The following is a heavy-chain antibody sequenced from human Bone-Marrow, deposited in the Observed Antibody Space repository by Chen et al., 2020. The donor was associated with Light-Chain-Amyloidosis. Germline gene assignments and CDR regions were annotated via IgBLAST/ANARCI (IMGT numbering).Heavy chain of an antibody. CDR1: GFSFNDYA. D-gene: IGHD3-22*01. J-gene: IGHJ5*02. CDR3: ARDTYYYDNIDYYSWFDP. CDR2: ISDSGGNT. Sequence: EVQLLESGGGLVRPGGSLRLSCAASGFSFNDYAMSWVRQAPGKGLEWVSDISDSGGNTNYADSVKGRFTISRDNSKNTLYLDMNSLRVDDTALYYCARDTYYYDNIDYYSWFDPWGHGTLVTVSS. V-gene: IGHV3-23*01.